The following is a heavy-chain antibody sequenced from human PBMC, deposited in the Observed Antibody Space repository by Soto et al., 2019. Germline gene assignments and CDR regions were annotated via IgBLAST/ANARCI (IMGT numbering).Heavy chain of an antibody. Sequence: QVQLVQSGAEVKKPGASVKVSCKASGYTFTSYYMHWVRQAPGQGLEWMGIINPSGGSTSYAQKSQGXXTXTXXTSTSTVYMELSSLRSADTDVYYCARDGRKGHFDYWGQGTLVTVSS. J-gene: IGHJ4*02. CDR3: ARDGRKGHFDY. V-gene: IGHV1-46*01. CDR1: GYTFTSYY. CDR2: INPSGGST.